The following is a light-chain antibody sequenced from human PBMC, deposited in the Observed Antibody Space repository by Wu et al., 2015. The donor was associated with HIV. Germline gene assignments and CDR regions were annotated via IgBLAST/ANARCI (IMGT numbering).Light chain of an antibody. V-gene: IGKV3-20*01. CDR3: QQYGSSPYS. Sequence: EIVLTQSPDTLSLSPGERATLSCRASQSVSNYLVWYQQKPGQAPRLLIYGASSRATGIPDRFSGSGSGTDFTLTISRLEPEDFAVYYCQQYGSSPYSFGQGTKLEIK. J-gene: IGKJ2*03. CDR2: GAS. CDR1: QSVSNY.